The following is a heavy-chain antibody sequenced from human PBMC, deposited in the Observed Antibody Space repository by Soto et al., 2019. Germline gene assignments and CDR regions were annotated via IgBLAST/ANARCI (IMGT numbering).Heavy chain of an antibody. D-gene: IGHD1-26*01. CDR2: ISYDGSNK. V-gene: IGHV3-30-3*01. CDR3: GSDRGYSGSLSIDY. Sequence: QVQLVESGGGVVQPGRSLRLSCAASGFTFSSYAMHWVRQAPGKGLEWVAVISYDGSNKYYADSVKGRFTISRDNSKNTLYLQMNSLRTEDTAVYYCGSDRGYSGSLSIDYWGQGTLLTVSS. J-gene: IGHJ4*02. CDR1: GFTFSSYA.